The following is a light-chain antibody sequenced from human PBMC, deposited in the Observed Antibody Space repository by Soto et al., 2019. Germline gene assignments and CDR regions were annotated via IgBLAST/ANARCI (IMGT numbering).Light chain of an antibody. Sequence: EIVMTQSPATLSVSPGGRATLSCRASQSISDTLAWYQQKPGQAPRLLIYSASRRATGFPGRFSGSGSGTDFTLTISSLQSEDLAVYYCQQYKNWPWTFGQGTKVDIK. CDR3: QQYKNWPWT. V-gene: IGKV3-15*01. J-gene: IGKJ1*01. CDR2: SAS. CDR1: QSISDT.